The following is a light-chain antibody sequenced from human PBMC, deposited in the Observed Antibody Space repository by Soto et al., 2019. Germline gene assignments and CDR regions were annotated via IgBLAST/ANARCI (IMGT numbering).Light chain of an antibody. CDR3: ASWDISLNGREV. Sequence: QSVLTQPPSASGTPGQRVTISCSGSGSNIVSNTVNWYQQLPGTAPKLLIYGNDQRPSGVPDRFSGSKSGTSASLAISGLHSEDEADYYCASWDISLNGREVFGGGTKLTVL. CDR1: GSNIVSNT. CDR2: GND. V-gene: IGLV1-44*01. J-gene: IGLJ3*02.